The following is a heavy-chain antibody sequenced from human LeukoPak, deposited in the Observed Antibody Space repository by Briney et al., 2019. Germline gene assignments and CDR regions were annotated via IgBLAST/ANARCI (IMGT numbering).Heavy chain of an antibody. V-gene: IGHV4-59*01. CDR1: GGSFSGYY. Sequence: PSETLSLTCAVYGGSFSGYYWSWIRQPPGKGLEWIGYIFYSGSTNYNPSLKSRVTISVDTPKSQFSLRLSSVTAADTAVYYCARDSGFGDPFDFWGQGTLVTVSS. D-gene: IGHD3-16*01. J-gene: IGHJ4*02. CDR3: ARDSGFGDPFDF. CDR2: IFYSGST.